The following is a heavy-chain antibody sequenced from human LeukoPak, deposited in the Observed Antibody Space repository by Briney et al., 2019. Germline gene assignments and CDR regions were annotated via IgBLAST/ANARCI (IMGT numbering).Heavy chain of an antibody. Sequence: ASVKVSCKVSGYTLTELSMHWVRQAPGKGLEWMGGFDPEDGETIYAQKFQGRVTMTGDTSTDTAYMELSSLRSEDTAVYYCATVVGATSDYYYYYGMDVWGQGTTVTVSS. CDR1: GYTLTELS. J-gene: IGHJ6*02. D-gene: IGHD1-26*01. CDR3: ATVVGATSDYYYYYGMDV. V-gene: IGHV1-24*01. CDR2: FDPEDGET.